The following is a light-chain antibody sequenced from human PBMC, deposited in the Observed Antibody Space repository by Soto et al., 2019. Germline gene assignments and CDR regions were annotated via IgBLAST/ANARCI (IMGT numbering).Light chain of an antibody. V-gene: IGKV3-15*01. J-gene: IGKJ1*01. Sequence: EIVMTQSPATLSVSPGERATLSCRASQSVSRNLAWYQQKPVQAPRLHIYGASTRATGIPARFSGSGSGTEFTLTISSLQSEDFAVYYCQQYNNWPRTFGQGTKVEL. CDR2: GAS. CDR3: QQYNNWPRT. CDR1: QSVSRN.